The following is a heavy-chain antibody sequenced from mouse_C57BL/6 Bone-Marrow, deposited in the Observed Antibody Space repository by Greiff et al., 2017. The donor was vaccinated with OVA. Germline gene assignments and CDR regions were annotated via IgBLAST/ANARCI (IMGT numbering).Heavy chain of an antibody. Sequence: EVQLQQSGAELVRPGASVKLSCTASGFNIKDDYMHWVKQRPEQGLEWIGWIDPENGDTESASKFQGKATITADTSSNTAYLQLSSLTSEDTAVYYCTTLWLLRGAWFAYWGQGTLVTVSA. CDR3: TTLWLLRGAWFAY. CDR1: GFNIKDDY. D-gene: IGHD2-3*01. V-gene: IGHV14-4*01. J-gene: IGHJ3*01. CDR2: IDPENGDT.